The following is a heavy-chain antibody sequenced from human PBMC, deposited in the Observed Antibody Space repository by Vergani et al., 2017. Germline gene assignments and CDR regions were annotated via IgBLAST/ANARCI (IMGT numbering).Heavy chain of an antibody. CDR1: GFTFDDYA. Sequence: EVQLVESGGGLVQPGRSLRLSCAASGFTFDDYAMHWVRQAPGKGLEWVSGISWNSGSIGYADSVKGRFTISRDNAKNYLYLQMNSLRAEDTAVYYCAKDGIGMIFGVVIHWGQGTLVTVSS. J-gene: IGHJ4*02. D-gene: IGHD3/OR15-3a*01. CDR3: AKDGIGMIFGVVIH. V-gene: IGHV3-9*01. CDR2: ISWNSGSI.